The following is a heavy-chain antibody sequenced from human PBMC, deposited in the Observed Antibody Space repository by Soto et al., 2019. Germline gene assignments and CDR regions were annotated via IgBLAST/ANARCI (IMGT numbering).Heavy chain of an antibody. CDR1: GGSISSSSYY. Sequence: GTLSLTCTVSGGSISSSSYYWGWIRQPPGKGLEWIGSIYYSGSTYYNPSLKSRVTISVDTSKNQFSLKLSSVTAADTAVYYCARSSFTMVRGNYGMDVWGQGTTVTVS. V-gene: IGHV4-39*01. CDR3: ARSSFTMVRGNYGMDV. D-gene: IGHD3-10*01. J-gene: IGHJ6*02. CDR2: IYYSGST.